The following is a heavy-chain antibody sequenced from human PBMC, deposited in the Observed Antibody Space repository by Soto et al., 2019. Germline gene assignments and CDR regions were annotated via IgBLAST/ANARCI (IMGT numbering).Heavy chain of an antibody. Sequence: SETLSLTCAVYGGSFSGYYWSWIRQPPGKGLEWIGEINHSGSTNYNPSLKSRVTISVDTSKNQFSLKLSSVTAADTAVYHCARAWFGEPGWFDPWGQGTLVT. D-gene: IGHD3-10*01. CDR3: ARAWFGEPGWFDP. CDR1: GGSFSGYY. J-gene: IGHJ5*02. CDR2: INHSGST. V-gene: IGHV4-34*01.